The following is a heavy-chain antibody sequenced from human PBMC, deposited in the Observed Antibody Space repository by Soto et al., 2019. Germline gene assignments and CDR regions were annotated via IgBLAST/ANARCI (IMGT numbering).Heavy chain of an antibody. V-gene: IGHV3-11*06. CDR3: ARALYYDDSSGYSYFDY. D-gene: IGHD3-22*01. CDR2: ISSSSSYT. J-gene: IGHJ4*02. CDR1: GFTFSDYY. Sequence: SLRLSCAASGFTFSDYYMSWIRQAPGKGLEWVSYISSSSSYTNYADSVKGRFTISRDNAKTSLYLQRNSLRAEDTAVYYCARALYYDDSSGYSYFDYCGQETLITVSS.